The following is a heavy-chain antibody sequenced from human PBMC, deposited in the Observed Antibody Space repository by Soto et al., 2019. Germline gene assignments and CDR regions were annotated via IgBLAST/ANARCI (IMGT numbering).Heavy chain of an antibody. CDR2: INPKSGGT. Sequence: SVKVSCKASGYSFTDYHIHWVRQAPGQGLEWLGRINPKSGGTSTAQKFQGWVAMTTDTSISTASMELSSLRSEDTAVYYCARASHYYDSSGYYPMTGWGQGTLVTVSS. CDR3: ARASHYYDSSGYYPMTG. V-gene: IGHV1-2*04. D-gene: IGHD3-22*01. J-gene: IGHJ4*02. CDR1: GYSFTDYH.